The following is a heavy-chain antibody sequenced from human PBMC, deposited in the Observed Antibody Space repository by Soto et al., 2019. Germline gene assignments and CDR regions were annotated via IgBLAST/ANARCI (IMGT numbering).Heavy chain of an antibody. CDR2: ISGSGGST. J-gene: IGHJ4*02. D-gene: IGHD2-15*01. CDR1: GFTFSSYA. V-gene: IGHV3-23*01. CDR3: TRGWGYCSGGSCSYFDY. Sequence: GGSLRLSCAASGFTFSSYAMSWVRQAPGKGLEWVSAISGSGGSTYYADSVKGRFTISRDNSKNTLYLQMNSLRAEDTAVYYCTRGWGYCSGGSCSYFDYWGQGTLVTVSS.